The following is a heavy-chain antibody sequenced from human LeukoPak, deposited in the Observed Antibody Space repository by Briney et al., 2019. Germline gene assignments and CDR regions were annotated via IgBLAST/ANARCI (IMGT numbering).Heavy chain of an antibody. CDR1: GGSISSSNW. CDR2: TYHSGST. CDR3: ASRGEYYYDSSGYYVY. Sequence: SETLSLTCAVSGGSISSSNWWSWVRQPPGKGLEWIGETYHSGSTNYNPSLKSRVTISVDKSKNQFSLKLSSVTAADTAVYYCASRGEYYYDSSGYYVYWGQGTLVTVSS. J-gene: IGHJ4*02. D-gene: IGHD3-22*01. V-gene: IGHV4-4*02.